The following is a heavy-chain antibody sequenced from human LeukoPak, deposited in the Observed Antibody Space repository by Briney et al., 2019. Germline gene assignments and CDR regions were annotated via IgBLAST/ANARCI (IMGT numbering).Heavy chain of an antibody. CDR2: IIPIFGTA. Sequence: SVKVSCKASGGTFSSYAISWVRQAPGPGLEWMGGIIPIFGTANYAQKFQGRVTITADESTSTAYMELSSLRSEDTAVYYCARLPIAVAGTGWNDAFDIWGQGTMVTVSS. V-gene: IGHV1-69*13. J-gene: IGHJ3*02. D-gene: IGHD6-19*01. CDR3: ARLPIAVAGTGWNDAFDI. CDR1: GGTFSSYA.